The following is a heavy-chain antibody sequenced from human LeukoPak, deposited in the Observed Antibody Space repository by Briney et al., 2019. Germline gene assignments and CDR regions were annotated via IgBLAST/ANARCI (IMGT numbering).Heavy chain of an antibody. D-gene: IGHD1-26*01. CDR2: ISWDSGSQ. V-gene: IGHV3-9*01. Sequence: GRSLRLSCVGTGFSLDDYAMHWVRQVPGKGLEWVSSISWDSGSQAYADSVKGRFTISRDNAKNSLFLEMNSLRPEDTAFYYCTKDMGFDLLKDAFHIWGQGTLVTVSS. J-gene: IGHJ3*02. CDR1: GFSLDDYA. CDR3: TKDMGFDLLKDAFHI.